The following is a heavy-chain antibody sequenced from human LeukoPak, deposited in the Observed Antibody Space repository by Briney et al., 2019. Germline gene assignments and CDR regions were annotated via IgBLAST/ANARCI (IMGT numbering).Heavy chain of an antibody. V-gene: IGHV4-4*02. J-gene: IGHJ4*02. Sequence: SETLSLTCGVSGGSVSSTNWWTWIRQPPGKGLEWIGEVHLDGRTNFNPSLKSRLTMSVDLSENHVSLKLTSVTAADTAVYYYAREGGFYRPLDYSGQGTLVTVFS. CDR3: AREGGFYRPLDY. CDR1: GGSVSSTNW. CDR2: VHLDGRT. D-gene: IGHD6-25*01.